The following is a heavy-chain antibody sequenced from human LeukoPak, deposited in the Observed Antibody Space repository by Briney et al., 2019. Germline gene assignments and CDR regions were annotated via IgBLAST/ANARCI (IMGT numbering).Heavy chain of an antibody. D-gene: IGHD3-22*01. CDR2: ISAYNGNT. J-gene: IGHJ4*02. CDR1: GYTFTSYG. V-gene: IGHV1-18*01. CDR3: ARGRRYYYDSSGYLLFFDY. Sequence: ASVKVSCKASGYTFTSYGISWVRQAPGQGLEWMGWISAYNGNTNYAQKLQGRVTMTTDTSTSTAYMELSSLRSEDTAVYYCARGRRYYYDSSGYLLFFDYWGQGTLVTVSS.